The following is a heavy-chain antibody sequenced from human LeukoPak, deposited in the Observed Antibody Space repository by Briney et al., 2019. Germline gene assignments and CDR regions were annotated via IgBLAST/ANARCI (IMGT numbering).Heavy chain of an antibody. J-gene: IGHJ6*02. V-gene: IGHV1-69*04. CDR2: IIPIFGIA. Sequence: SVKVSCKASGGTFSSYAISWVRQAPGQGLEWMGRIIPIFGIANYAQKFQGRVTITADKSTSTAYMELSSLRSEDTAVYYCARGRRYCSSTSCPYGMDVWGQGTTVTVSS. D-gene: IGHD2-2*01. CDR3: ARGRRYCSSTSCPYGMDV. CDR1: GGTFSSYA.